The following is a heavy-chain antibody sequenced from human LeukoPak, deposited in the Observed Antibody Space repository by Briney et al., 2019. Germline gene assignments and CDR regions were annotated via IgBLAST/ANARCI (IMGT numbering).Heavy chain of an antibody. CDR2: IIPIFGTA. CDR3: ARGGSVTSATSFDY. Sequence: SVKVSCKASGGTFSSYAISWVRQASGQGLEWMGGIIPIFGTANYAQKFQGRVTITADESTSTAYMELSSLRSEDTAVYYCARGGSVTSATSFDYWGQGTLVTVSS. J-gene: IGHJ4*02. V-gene: IGHV1-69*01. CDR1: GGTFSSYA. D-gene: IGHD3-10*01.